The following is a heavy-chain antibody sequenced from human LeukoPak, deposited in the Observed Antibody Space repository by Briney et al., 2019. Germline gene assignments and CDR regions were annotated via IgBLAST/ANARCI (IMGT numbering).Heavy chain of an antibody. Sequence: ASVTVSCKASGYTFSSYDINWVRQATGQGLEWMGWMNPNSGNTGYAQKFQGRVTMTRNTSISTAYMELSSLRSEDTAVYYCAKGNRSNWFDPWGQGTLVTVSS. V-gene: IGHV1-8*01. CDR1: GYTFSSYD. J-gene: IGHJ5*02. CDR2: MNPNSGNT. D-gene: IGHD1-14*01. CDR3: AKGNRSNWFDP.